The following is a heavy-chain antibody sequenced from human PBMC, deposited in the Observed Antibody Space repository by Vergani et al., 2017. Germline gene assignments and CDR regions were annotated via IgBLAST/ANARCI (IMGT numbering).Heavy chain of an antibody. J-gene: IGHJ4*02. CDR2: ISAYNGTT. CDR1: GYTFTSYG. V-gene: IGHV1-18*01. D-gene: IGHD3-22*01. CDR3: ARSPPAPDRYYYDSSGYYYY. Sequence: QVQLVQSGADVKKPGASVKVSCKASGYTFTSYGISWVRQAPGQGPEWMGWISAYNGTTNSAQKLQGRVTMTTDTSTSTAYMELRSLGSDDTAVYYCARSPPAPDRYYYDSSGYYYYWGQGTLVTVSS.